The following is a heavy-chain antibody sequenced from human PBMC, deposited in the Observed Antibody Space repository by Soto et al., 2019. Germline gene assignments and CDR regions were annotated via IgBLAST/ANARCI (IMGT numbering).Heavy chain of an antibody. J-gene: IGHJ5*02. CDR3: ARLPDYGDYPGWFDP. CDR2: IYYSGST. Sequence: QLQLQESGPGLVKPSETLSLTCTVSGGSISSSSYYWGWIRQPPGKGLEWIGSIYYSGSTYYNPSLKSRVTISVDTSKNQFSLKLSSVTAADTAVYYCARLPDYGDYPGWFDPWGQGTLVTVSS. V-gene: IGHV4-39*01. D-gene: IGHD4-17*01. CDR1: GGSISSSSYY.